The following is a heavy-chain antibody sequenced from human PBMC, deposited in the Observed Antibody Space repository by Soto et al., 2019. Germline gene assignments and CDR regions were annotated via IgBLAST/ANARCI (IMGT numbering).Heavy chain of an antibody. J-gene: IGHJ6*03. V-gene: IGHV1-24*01. CDR3: ATAEYGSGSYYYYYYMDV. D-gene: IGHD3-10*01. CDR2: FDPEDGET. CDR1: GYTLTELS. Sequence: ASVKVSCKVSGYTLTELSMHWVRRAPGKGLEWMGGFDPEDGETIYAQKFQGRVTMTEDTSTDTAYMELSSLISEDTAVYYCATAEYGSGSYYYYYYMDVWGKGTTVTVSS.